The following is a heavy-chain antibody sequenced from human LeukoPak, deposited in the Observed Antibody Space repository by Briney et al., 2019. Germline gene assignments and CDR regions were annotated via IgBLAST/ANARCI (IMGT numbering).Heavy chain of an antibody. D-gene: IGHD6-13*01. V-gene: IGHV1-2*06. J-gene: IGHJ4*02. CDR2: INPNSGGT. CDR1: GYTFTGYY. Sequence: ASVKVSCKASGYTFTGYYMHWVRQAPGQGLEWMGRINPNSGGTNYAQKFQGRVTMTRDTSISTAYMELSRLRSDDTAVYYCARGSIAAAGTFYYWGQGTLVTVSS. CDR3: ARGSIAAAGTFYY.